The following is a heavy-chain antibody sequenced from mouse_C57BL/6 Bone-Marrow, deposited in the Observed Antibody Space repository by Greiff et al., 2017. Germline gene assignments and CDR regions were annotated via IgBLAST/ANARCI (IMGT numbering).Heavy chain of an antibody. V-gene: IGHV14-2*01. CDR3: TRSIIYYGTND. CDR2: IDPEDGET. J-gene: IGHJ2*01. Sequence: VQLQQSGAELVKPGASVKLSCTASGFNIKDYYIHWVKQRTEQGLEWIGRIDPEDGETKYAPKFQDKATITADTSSNTAYLQLSSLTSEDTAVYYCTRSIIYYGTNDGGKGTTLTVSS. CDR1: GFNIKDYY. D-gene: IGHD1-1*01.